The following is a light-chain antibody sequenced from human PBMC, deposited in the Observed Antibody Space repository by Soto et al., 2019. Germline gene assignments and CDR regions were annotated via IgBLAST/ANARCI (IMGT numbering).Light chain of an antibody. V-gene: IGKV1-5*01. Sequence: DIQMTQSPSTLSAFVGDRVSITWRASQSISRWSAWYQQKPGKAPKLLIYDASNLESGVPSRFSGSGSGTEFTLTISSLQPDDFATYYCQKYNSAPWTFGQGTKVDIK. CDR3: QKYNSAPWT. CDR2: DAS. CDR1: QSISRW. J-gene: IGKJ1*01.